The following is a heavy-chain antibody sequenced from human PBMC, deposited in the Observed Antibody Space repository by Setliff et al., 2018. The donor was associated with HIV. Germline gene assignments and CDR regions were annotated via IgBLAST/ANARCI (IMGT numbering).Heavy chain of an antibody. V-gene: IGHV4-34*01. CDR1: GGSFSGYY. J-gene: IGHJ4*02. CDR2: INHSGST. CDR3: ARAVYYFDF. Sequence: SETLSLTCAFYGGSFSGYYWTWIRQPPGKGLEWIGEINHSGSTYYNPSLKSRATISVDKSKKHFSLKLTSVTAADTAVYYCARAVYYFDFWGQGTLVTVSS. D-gene: IGHD1-20*01.